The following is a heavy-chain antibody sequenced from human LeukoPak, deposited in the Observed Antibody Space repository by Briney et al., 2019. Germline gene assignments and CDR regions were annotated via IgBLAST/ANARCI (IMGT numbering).Heavy chain of an antibody. CDR1: GGSFSGYY. CDR3: AREGDYYDSSGYADY. J-gene: IGHJ4*02. V-gene: IGHV4-30-4*08. D-gene: IGHD3-22*01. Sequence: PSETLSLTCAVYGGSFSGYYWSWIRQPPGKGLEWIGYIYYSGSTYYNPSLKSRVTISVDTSKNQFSLKLSSVTAADTAVYYCAREGDYYDSSGYADYWGQGTLVTVSS. CDR2: IYYSGST.